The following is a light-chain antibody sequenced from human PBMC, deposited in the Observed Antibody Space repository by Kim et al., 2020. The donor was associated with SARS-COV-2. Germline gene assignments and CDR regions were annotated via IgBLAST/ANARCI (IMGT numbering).Light chain of an antibody. V-gene: IGLV4-69*01. CDR1: SGHNNYA. J-gene: IGLJ3*02. Sequence: QPVLTQSPSASASLGASVKLTCTLSSGHNNYAIAWHQQQPEKGPRYLMKLNSDGSHSKGDGIPDRFSGSSSGAERYLTISSLQPEDEADYYCQTWGTGIQVFGGGTQLTVL. CDR3: QTWGTGIQV. CDR2: LNSDGSH.